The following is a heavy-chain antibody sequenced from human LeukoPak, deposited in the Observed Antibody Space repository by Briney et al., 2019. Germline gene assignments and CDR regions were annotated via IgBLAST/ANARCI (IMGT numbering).Heavy chain of an antibody. J-gene: IGHJ3*02. Sequence: GGSLRLSCAASGFTFSSYAMSWVRQAPGKGLEWVSAISGSGGSTYYADSVKGRFTISRDNSENTLYLQMNSLRAEDTAVYYCAIRRRATIAFDIWGQGTMVTVSS. CDR3: AIRRRATIAFDI. D-gene: IGHD5-12*01. CDR2: ISGSGGST. V-gene: IGHV3-23*01. CDR1: GFTFSSYA.